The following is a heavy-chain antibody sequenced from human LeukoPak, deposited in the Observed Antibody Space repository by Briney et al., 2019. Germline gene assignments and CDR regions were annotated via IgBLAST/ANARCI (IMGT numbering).Heavy chain of an antibody. V-gene: IGHV3-30*14. CDR3: ARDIDY. CDR2: ISYDGSNK. J-gene: IGHJ4*02. Sequence: GGSLRLSCAASGFTLSSYAMHWVRQAPGKGLEWVAVISYDGSNKYYADSVKGRFTISRDNSKNTLYLQMNSLRAEDTAVYYCARDIDYWGQGTLVTVSS. CDR1: GFTLSSYA.